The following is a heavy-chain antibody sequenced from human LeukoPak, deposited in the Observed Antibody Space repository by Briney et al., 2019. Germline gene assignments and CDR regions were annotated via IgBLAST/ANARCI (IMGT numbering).Heavy chain of an antibody. Sequence: RGSLRLACAASGFTVSNAWMSWVRQAPGKGREWVGRIKSKTDGGTTDYAAPVKGRFTISRDDSKNTLYLQMNSLKTEDTAVYYCTTDEWELHFDYWGQGTLVTVSS. CDR3: TTDEWELHFDY. CDR1: GFTVSNAW. V-gene: IGHV3-15*01. CDR2: IKSKTDGGTT. J-gene: IGHJ4*02. D-gene: IGHD1-26*01.